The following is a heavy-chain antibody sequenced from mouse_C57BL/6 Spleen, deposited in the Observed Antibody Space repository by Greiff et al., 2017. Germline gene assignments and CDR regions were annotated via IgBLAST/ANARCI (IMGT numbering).Heavy chain of an antibody. CDR3: ARSADSSGYVKMDY. J-gene: IGHJ4*01. V-gene: IGHV1-18*01. Sequence: EVQLQQSGPELVKPGASVKIPCKASGYTFTDYNMDWVKQSHGKSLEWIGDINPNNGGTIYNQKFKGKATLTVDKSSSTAYMELRSLTSEDTAVYYCARSADSSGYVKMDYWGQGTSVTVSS. CDR1: GYTFTDYN. CDR2: INPNNGGT. D-gene: IGHD3-2*02.